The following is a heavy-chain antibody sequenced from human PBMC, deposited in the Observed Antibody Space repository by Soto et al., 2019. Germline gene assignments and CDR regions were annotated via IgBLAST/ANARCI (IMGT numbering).Heavy chain of an antibody. Sequence: ASVKVSCKSSGYTFTSRYMHCVRQAPGQGLEWMGIINPSDGSTTYAQKFQGRVSMTRDSAKNSMYLQMNSLTVEDTAIYYCASLDTARIQIAGYWGQGIQVTVSS. CDR2: INPSDGST. CDR3: ASLDTARIQIAGY. D-gene: IGHD5-18*01. CDR1: GYTFTSRY. V-gene: IGHV1-46*01. J-gene: IGHJ4*02.